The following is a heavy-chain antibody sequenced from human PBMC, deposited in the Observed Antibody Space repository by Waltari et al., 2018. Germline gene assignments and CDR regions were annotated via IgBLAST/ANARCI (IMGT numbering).Heavy chain of an antibody. CDR1: GFTFPSSA. CDR3: AAVKPRWGWYFDL. CDR2: IVVGSGNT. J-gene: IGHJ2*01. Sequence: QMQLVQSGPEVKKPGTSVKVSCKASGFTFPSSAMQWVRQARGQRLEWIGWIVVGSGNTNYAQKFQERVTITREMSTSTAYMELSSLRSEDTAVYYCAAVKPRWGWYFDLWGRGTLVTVSS. D-gene: IGHD3-16*01. V-gene: IGHV1-58*02.